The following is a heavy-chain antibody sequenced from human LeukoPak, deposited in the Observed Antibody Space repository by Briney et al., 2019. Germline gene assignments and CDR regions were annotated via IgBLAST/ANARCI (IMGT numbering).Heavy chain of an antibody. J-gene: IGHJ6*03. CDR3: ARKAVAGTLLDYYYYMDV. D-gene: IGHD6-19*01. V-gene: IGHV4-61*02. CDR2: IYTSGTT. Sequence: PSQTLSLTCTVSGGSISSAAYYWSWIRQPAGKGLEWIARIYTSGTTNYNPSLKSRVTISVDTSKNQFSLKLSSVTAADTAVYYCARKAVAGTLLDYYYYMDVWGKGTTVTISS. CDR1: GGSISSAAYY.